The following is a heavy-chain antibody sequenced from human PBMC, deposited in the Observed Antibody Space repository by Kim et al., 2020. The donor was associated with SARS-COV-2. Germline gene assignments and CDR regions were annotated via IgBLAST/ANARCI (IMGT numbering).Heavy chain of an antibody. J-gene: IGHJ4*02. V-gene: IGHV4-59*01. CDR3: ARDLSGSYGIDY. D-gene: IGHD1-26*01. Sequence: NYNPSLKSRVTISVDTSKNQFSLKLSSVTAADTAVYYCARDLSGSYGIDYWGQGTLVTVSA.